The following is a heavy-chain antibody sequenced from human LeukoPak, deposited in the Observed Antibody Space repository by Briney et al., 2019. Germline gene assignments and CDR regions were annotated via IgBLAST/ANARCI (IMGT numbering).Heavy chain of an antibody. Sequence: PSETLSLTCTVSGGSISSSSYYWGWIRQPPGKGLEWIRSIDYSGGTYFSPSLRSRVTLSVDTSKNQFSLNLISVTAADTAVYYCARGPSITIFGVVMYTWFDPWGQGTPVSVSS. D-gene: IGHD3-3*01. V-gene: IGHV4-39*07. J-gene: IGHJ5*02. CDR3: ARGPSITIFGVVMYTWFDP. CDR2: IDYSGGT. CDR1: GGSISSSSYY.